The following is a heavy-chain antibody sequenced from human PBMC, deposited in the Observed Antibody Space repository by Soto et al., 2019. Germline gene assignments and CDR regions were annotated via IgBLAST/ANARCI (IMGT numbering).Heavy chain of an antibody. J-gene: IGHJ6*02. CDR1: GYKFTNFA. CDR3: ARVGGAMFGVGIDASHYYYGMDV. CDR2: ISAHNGVT. V-gene: IGHV1-18*01. Sequence: QVQLVQSGTEVKKPGASVRVSCKASGYKFTNFAITWVRRAPGQGLEWVGWISAHNGVTNYAEKVQGRVIMTTDTSTSTAYRDLKSLRSDDTAVYYCARVGGAMFGVGIDASHYYYGMDVWGQGTTITVSS. D-gene: IGHD3-3*01.